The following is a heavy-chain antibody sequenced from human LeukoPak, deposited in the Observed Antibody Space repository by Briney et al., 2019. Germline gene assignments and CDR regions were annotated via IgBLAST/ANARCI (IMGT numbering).Heavy chain of an antibody. CDR3: ASYGDYVEAFDI. D-gene: IGHD4-17*01. CDR2: IYYSGST. CDR1: GGSISSYY. V-gene: IGHV4-59*08. Sequence: SETLSLTCTVSGGSISSYYWSWIRQPPGKGLEWIGYIYYSGSTNYNPSLKSRVTISVDTSKNQFSLKLSSVTAADTAVYYCASYGDYVEAFDIWGQGTVVTVSS. J-gene: IGHJ3*02.